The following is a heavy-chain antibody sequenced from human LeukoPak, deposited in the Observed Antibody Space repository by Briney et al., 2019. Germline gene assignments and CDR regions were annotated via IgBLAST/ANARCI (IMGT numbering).Heavy chain of an antibody. CDR3: ARGAAVAGTFDY. Sequence: GASVKVSCKASGGTFSSYTISWVRQAPGQGLEWMGGFIPIFGTANYAQKFQGRVTITADESTSTAYMELSSLRSEDTAVYYCARGAAVAGTFDYWGQGTLLTVSS. V-gene: IGHV1-69*13. CDR1: GGTFSSYT. CDR2: FIPIFGTA. D-gene: IGHD6-19*01. J-gene: IGHJ4*02.